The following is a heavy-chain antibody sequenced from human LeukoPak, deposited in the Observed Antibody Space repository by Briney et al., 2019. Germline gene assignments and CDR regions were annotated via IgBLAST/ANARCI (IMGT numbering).Heavy chain of an antibody. Sequence: QPGRSLRLSCAASGFTFSSYGMHWVRQAPGKGLEWVSSIYSSSSYTYYADSVKGRFTISRDNSKNSLYLQMNSLRAEDTAVYYCAREESDYGLGYYYMDVWGKGTTVTVSS. J-gene: IGHJ6*03. CDR1: GFTFSSYG. CDR2: IYSSSSYT. CDR3: AREESDYGLGYYYMDV. V-gene: IGHV3-21*01. D-gene: IGHD4-17*01.